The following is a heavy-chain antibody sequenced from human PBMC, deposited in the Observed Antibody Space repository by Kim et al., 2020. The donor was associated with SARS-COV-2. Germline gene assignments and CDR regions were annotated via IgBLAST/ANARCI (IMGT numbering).Heavy chain of an antibody. CDR2: SP. Sequence: SPYYNPSLKSRVTISVDTSKNQFSLKLSSVTAADTAVYYCARHKGTPFDYWGQGTLVTVSS. V-gene: IGHV4-39*01. J-gene: IGHJ4*02. CDR3: ARHKGTPFDY. D-gene: IGHD2-15*01.